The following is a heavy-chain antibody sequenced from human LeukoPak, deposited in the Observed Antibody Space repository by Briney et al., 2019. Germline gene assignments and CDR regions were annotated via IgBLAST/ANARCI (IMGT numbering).Heavy chain of an antibody. D-gene: IGHD3-3*01. V-gene: IGHV4-59*08. CDR1: GDSIYNNY. CDR3: ARGITIFGVVTDFDY. Sequence: SETLSLTCTVSGDSIYNNYWGWIRQSPGKGLEWIAYFYKGGRGPTDYNPSLESRVTISVDTSKNQFSLKLSSVTAADTAVYYCARGITIFGVVTDFDYWGQGTLVTVSS. J-gene: IGHJ4*02. CDR2: FYKGGRGPT.